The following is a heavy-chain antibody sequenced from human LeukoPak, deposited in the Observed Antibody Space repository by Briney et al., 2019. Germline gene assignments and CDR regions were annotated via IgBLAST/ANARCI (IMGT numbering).Heavy chain of an antibody. Sequence: GGSLRLSCAASGFTFSSSAMSWVRQAPGKGLEWVSSISSSSSYIYYADSVKGRFTISRDNAKNSLYLQMNSLRAEDTAVYYCARDTSYFMVRGVVDYWGQGTLVTVSS. V-gene: IGHV3-21*01. CDR2: ISSSSSYI. J-gene: IGHJ4*02. D-gene: IGHD3-10*01. CDR3: ARDTSYFMVRGVVDY. CDR1: GFTFSSSA.